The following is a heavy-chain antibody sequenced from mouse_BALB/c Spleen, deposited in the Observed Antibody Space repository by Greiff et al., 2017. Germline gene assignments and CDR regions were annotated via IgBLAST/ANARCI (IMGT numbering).Heavy chain of an antibody. CDR3: ARDKTLYAMDY. CDR2: IRNKANGYTT. CDR1: GFTFTDYY. J-gene: IGHJ4*01. V-gene: IGHV7-3*02. Sequence: EVKLVESGGGLVQPGGSLRLSCATSGFTFTDYYMSWVRQPPGKALEWLGFIRNKANGYTTEYSASVKGRFTISRDNSQSILYLQMNTLRAEDSATYYCARDKTLYAMDYWGQGTSVTVSS.